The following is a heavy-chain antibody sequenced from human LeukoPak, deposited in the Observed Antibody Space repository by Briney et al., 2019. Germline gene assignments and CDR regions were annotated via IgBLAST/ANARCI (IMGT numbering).Heavy chain of an antibody. CDR3: ARAYLRYNWFDP. D-gene: IGHD3-10*02. CDR1: GGSISSGGYS. CDR2: IYHSGST. Sequence: SETLSLTCAVSGGSISSGGYSWSWIRQPPGKGLEWIGYIYHSGSTYYNPSLKSRVTISVDRSKNQFSLKLGSVTAADTAVYYCARAYLRYNWFDPWGQGTLVTVSS. V-gene: IGHV4-30-2*01. J-gene: IGHJ5*02.